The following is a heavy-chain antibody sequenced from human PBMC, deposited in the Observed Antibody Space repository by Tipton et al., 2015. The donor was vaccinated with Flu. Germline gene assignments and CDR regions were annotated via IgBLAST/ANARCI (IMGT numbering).Heavy chain of an antibody. CDR3: ARDPAVVPYYFDY. D-gene: IGHD4-23*01. V-gene: IGHV4-39*07. CDR2: IYYSGST. J-gene: IGHJ4*02. Sequence: GLVKPSETLSLTCTVSGGSISSSSYYWGWIRQPPGKGLEWIGSIYYSGSTYYNPSLKSRVTISVDTSKNQFSLKLSSVTAADTAVYYCARDPAVVPYYFDYWGQGTLVTVSS. CDR1: GGSISSSSYY.